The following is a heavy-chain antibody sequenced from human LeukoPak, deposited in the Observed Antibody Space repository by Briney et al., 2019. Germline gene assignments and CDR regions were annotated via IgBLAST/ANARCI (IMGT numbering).Heavy chain of an antibody. CDR2: INPNSGGT. V-gene: IGHV1-2*02. CDR1: GGTFSSYA. D-gene: IGHD3-3*01. CDR3: ARDVAPITIAGSTLGTDV. J-gene: IGHJ6*04. Sequence: ASVKVSCKASGGTFSSYAISWVRQAPGQGLEWMGWINPNSGGTNYAQKFQGRVTMTRDTSISTAYMELSRLRSDDTAVYYCARDVAPITIAGSTLGTDVWGKGTTVTVSS.